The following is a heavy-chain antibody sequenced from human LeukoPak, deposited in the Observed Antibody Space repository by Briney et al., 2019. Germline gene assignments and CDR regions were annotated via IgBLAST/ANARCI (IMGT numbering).Heavy chain of an antibody. J-gene: IGHJ4*02. CDR3: ARDVFGVVTPYFDY. CDR2: IYYSGST. Sequence: PSETLSLTCTVSGGSISSSSYYWGWIRQPPGKGLEWIGSIYYSGSTNYNPSLKSRVTISVDTSKNQFSLKLSSVTAADTAVYYCARDVFGVVTPYFDYWGQGTLVTVSS. D-gene: IGHD3-3*01. V-gene: IGHV4-39*07. CDR1: GGSISSSSYY.